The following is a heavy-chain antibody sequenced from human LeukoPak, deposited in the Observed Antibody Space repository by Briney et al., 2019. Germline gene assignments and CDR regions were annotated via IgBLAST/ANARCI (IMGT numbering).Heavy chain of an antibody. D-gene: IGHD2-2*01. CDR2: ISGSGVGT. J-gene: IGHJ4*02. Sequence: GGSLRLSCAASGFTFSSYAMSWVRQAPGKGLEWVSAISGSGVGTYYADSVKGRFTISRDNSKNTLYLQMNSLRAEDTAVYYCAKDCSSTSCPTSDYWGQGTLVTVSS. CDR3: AKDCSSTSCPTSDY. V-gene: IGHV3-23*01. CDR1: GFTFSSYA.